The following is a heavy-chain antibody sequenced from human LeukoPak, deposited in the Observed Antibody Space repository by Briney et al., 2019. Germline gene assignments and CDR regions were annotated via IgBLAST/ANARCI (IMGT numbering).Heavy chain of an antibody. CDR2: ISWNSGSI. D-gene: IGHD6-6*01. V-gene: IGHV3-9*01. CDR1: GFTFDDYA. J-gene: IGHJ5*02. Sequence: GGSLRLSCAASGFTFDDYAMHWVRQAPGKGLEWVSGISWNSGSIGYADSVKGRFTISRDNAKNSLHLQMNSLRAEDTAVYYCARGASIAAPPDNWFDPWGQGTLVTVSS. CDR3: ARGASIAAPPDNWFDP.